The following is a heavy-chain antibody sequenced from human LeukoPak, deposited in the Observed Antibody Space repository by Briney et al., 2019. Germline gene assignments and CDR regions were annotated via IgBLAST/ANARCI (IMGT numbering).Heavy chain of an antibody. CDR2: ISGSGGST. D-gene: IGHD3-9*01. V-gene: IGHV3-23*01. Sequence: GGSLRLSCAASGFTFSSYAMSWVRQAPGKGLEWVSAISGSGGSTYDADSVKGRFTISRDNSENTVYLQINSLRPEDTAIYYCARDFTGRYTIDYWGQGTLVTVSS. CDR3: ARDFTGRYTIDY. CDR1: GFTFSSYA. J-gene: IGHJ4*02.